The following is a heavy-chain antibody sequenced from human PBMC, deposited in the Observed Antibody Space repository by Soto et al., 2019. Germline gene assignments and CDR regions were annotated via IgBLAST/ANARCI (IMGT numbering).Heavy chain of an antibody. CDR3: ARAGYSSSWSQFGAWFDP. V-gene: IGHV4-34*01. CDR2: INHSGST. J-gene: IGHJ5*02. D-gene: IGHD6-13*01. CDR1: GGSFSGYY. Sequence: PSETLSLTCAVYGGSFSGYYWSWIRQPPGKWLEWIGEINHSGSTNYNPSLKSRVTISVDTSKNQFSLKLSSVTAADTAVYYCARAGYSSSWSQFGAWFDPWGQGXLVTVYS.